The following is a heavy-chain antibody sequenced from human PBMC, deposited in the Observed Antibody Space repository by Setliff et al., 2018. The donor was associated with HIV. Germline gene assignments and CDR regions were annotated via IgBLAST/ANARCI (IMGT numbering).Heavy chain of an antibody. CDR1: GESLSSCF. CDR3: ATGITMAPDY. D-gene: IGHD1-20*01. CDR2: INHSGST. V-gene: IGHV4-34*01. Sequence: SETLSLTCDVYGESLSSCFRSWIRQPPGKGLEWIGEINHSGSTNYNPSLKSRVTISVGKSKNQFSLSLSSVTAADTAVYYCATGITMAPDYWGQGSLVTVSS. J-gene: IGHJ4*02.